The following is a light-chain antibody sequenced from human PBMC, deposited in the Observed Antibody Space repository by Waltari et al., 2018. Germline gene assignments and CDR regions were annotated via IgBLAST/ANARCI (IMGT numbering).Light chain of an antibody. Sequence: QLVVTQSPSASASLGASVKLTCTLSSGHSNYAVAWHQQQPEKGPRYLMIVNSDGSHTKGAGIPDRFSGAISGAERYLPSSSLQSEDGADYYCQTWGTGIRVFGGGTKLTVL. CDR1: SGHSNYA. J-gene: IGLJ3*02. CDR3: QTWGTGIRV. CDR2: VNSDGSH. V-gene: IGLV4-69*01.